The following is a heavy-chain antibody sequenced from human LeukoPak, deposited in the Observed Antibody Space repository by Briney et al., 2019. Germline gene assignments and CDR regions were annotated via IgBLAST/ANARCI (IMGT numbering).Heavy chain of an antibody. V-gene: IGHV3-30*18. CDR3: AKDQDVFCSGGSCYPGGQIFDY. CDR1: GFTFSSYG. CDR2: ISYDGSNK. Sequence: GGSLRLSCAASGFTFSSYGMHWVRQAPGKGLEWVAVISYDGSNKYYADSVKGRFTISRDNSKNTLYLQMNSLRAEDTAVYYCAKDQDVFCSGGSCYPGGQIFDYWGQGTLVTVSS. J-gene: IGHJ4*02. D-gene: IGHD2-15*01.